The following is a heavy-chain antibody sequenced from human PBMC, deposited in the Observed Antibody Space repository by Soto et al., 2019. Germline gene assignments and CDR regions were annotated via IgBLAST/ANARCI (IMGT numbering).Heavy chain of an antibody. V-gene: IGHV3-23*01. CDR1: GFTFDGYA. CDR3: AKAREVTLVRVPSAY. Sequence: GGSLRLSCAASGFTFDGYAMSWVRQAPGKGLQWVSTIGGSGDGTYYADSVKGRFTISRDNSKNTLYLQMNSLRAEDTAVYYCAKAREVTLVRVPSAYWGQGTLVTVSS. J-gene: IGHJ4*02. CDR2: IGGSGDGT. D-gene: IGHD3-10*01.